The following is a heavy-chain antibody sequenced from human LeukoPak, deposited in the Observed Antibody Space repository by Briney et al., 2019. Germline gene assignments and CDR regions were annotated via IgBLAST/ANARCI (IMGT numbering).Heavy chain of an antibody. CDR1: GFTFISYS. CDR2: ISGNGDNT. D-gene: IGHD3-22*01. CDR3: ARAIPSYYYDSSGYYQDDY. J-gene: IGHJ4*02. Sequence: GGSLRLSCSVSGFTFISYSMTWVRQAPGKGLEWLSSISGNGDNTYYADSVKGRFTISRDNAKNSLYLQMNSLRAEDTAVYYCARAIPSYYYDSSGYYQDDYWGQGTLVTVSS. V-gene: IGHV3-21*01.